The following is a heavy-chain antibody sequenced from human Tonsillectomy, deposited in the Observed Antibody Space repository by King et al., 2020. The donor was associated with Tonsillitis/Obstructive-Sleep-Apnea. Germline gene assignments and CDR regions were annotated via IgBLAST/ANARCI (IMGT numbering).Heavy chain of an antibody. V-gene: IGHV2-5*02. CDR1: GFSRTTYGGG. D-gene: IGHD1-1*01. CDR3: AHRVIRNNDWNGGAFDV. Sequence: TLKESVPTLVKPTQTLTLTCTFSGFSRTTYGGGVGGIRQPPGKALEWLVLIYWDDDKRYSPYLNSSLTITKDTSRSQVVLTMTNMDPMDTATYYCAHRVIRNNDWNGGAFDVWGQGTMVTVSS. CDR2: IYWDDDK. J-gene: IGHJ3*01.